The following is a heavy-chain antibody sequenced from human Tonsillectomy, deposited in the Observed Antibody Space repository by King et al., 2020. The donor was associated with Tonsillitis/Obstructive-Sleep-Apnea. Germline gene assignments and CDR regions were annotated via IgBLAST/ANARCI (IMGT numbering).Heavy chain of an antibody. CDR2: IYYSGST. V-gene: IGHV4-59*01. CDR3: ASAIGYCSGGSCYWYFDL. CDR1: GGSISTYY. Sequence: VQLQESGPGLVKPSETLSLTCTVSGGSISTYYWSWIRQPPGKGLEWIGYIYYSGSTNYNPSLKSRVTISVDPSKNQFSLKLSSVPAADTAVYYCASAIGYCSGGSCYWYFDLWGRGTLVTVSS. J-gene: IGHJ2*01. D-gene: IGHD2-15*01.